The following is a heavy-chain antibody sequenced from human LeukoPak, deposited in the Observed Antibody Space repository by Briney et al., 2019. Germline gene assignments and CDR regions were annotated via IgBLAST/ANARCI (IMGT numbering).Heavy chain of an antibody. CDR1: GGSISSGGYY. D-gene: IGHD5-24*01. J-gene: IGHJ4*02. Sequence: SETLSLTCTVSGGSISSGGYYWSWIRQPPGKGLEWIGYIYHSGSTYYNPSLKSRVTISVDRSKNQFSLKLSSVTAADTAVYYCARDTVEMATFFDYWGQGTLXTVSS. V-gene: IGHV4-30-2*01. CDR3: ARDTVEMATFFDY. CDR2: IYHSGST.